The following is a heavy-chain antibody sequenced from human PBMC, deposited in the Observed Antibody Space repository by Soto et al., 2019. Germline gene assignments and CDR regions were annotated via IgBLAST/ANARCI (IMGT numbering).Heavy chain of an antibody. V-gene: IGHV4-4*02. J-gene: IGHJ4*02. CDR3: AGSAGWYALHS. CDR2: IYQSGST. D-gene: IGHD6-19*01. CDR1: GASISTNNW. Sequence: QVQLQESGPGLVKPSGTLSLTCAVSGASISTNNWWSWVRQPPGKGLEWIGEIYQSGSTSYNPSLKSLVTIPVDRSKKPFSLKPSSGIAADAAVYYCAGSAGWYALHSWGQGNLVTVSS.